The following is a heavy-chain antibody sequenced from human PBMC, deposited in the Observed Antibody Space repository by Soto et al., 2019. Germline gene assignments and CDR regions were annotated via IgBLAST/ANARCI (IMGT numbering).Heavy chain of an antibody. D-gene: IGHD3-3*01. J-gene: IGHJ6*03. CDR3: AKDGSLPNEWYYYYMDV. CDR2: ISYDGSNK. CDR1: GFTFSSYG. Sequence: GGSLRLSCAASGFTFSSYGMHWVRQAPGKGLEWVAVISYDGSNKYYADSVKGRFTISRDNSKNTLYLQMNSLRAEDTAVYYCAKDGSLPNEWYYYYMDVWGKGTTVTVSS. V-gene: IGHV3-30*18.